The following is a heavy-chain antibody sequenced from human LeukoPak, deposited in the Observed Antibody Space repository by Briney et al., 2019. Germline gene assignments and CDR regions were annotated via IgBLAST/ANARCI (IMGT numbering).Heavy chain of an antibody. D-gene: IGHD7-27*01. CDR1: GFTFSGHA. CDR3: ARDLMWGFDY. J-gene: IGHJ4*02. CDR2: IGNDGRDQ. V-gene: IGHV3-30*02. Sequence: PGGSLRLSCAASGFTFSGHAMHWVRQTPGVGLEWVAIIGNDGRDQHYSDSVKGRFTISRDNSKNTLFLQLNSLRPEDTALYLRARDLMWGFDYWGQGTLVTVSS.